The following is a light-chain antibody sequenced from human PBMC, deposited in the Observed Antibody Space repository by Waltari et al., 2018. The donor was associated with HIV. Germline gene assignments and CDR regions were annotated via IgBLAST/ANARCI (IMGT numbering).Light chain of an antibody. CDR2: CNT. J-gene: IGLJ3*02. CDR1: SSNIGPNYD. CDR3: QSYDNTVNGWV. V-gene: IGLV1-40*01. Sequence: QSVLTQPPSVSGAPGQNVTVSCTGSSSNIGPNYDVHWYQFLPGEVPKLLIYCNTIRPAGVPGRFSGSSSGTSASLAITGLQPADEADYYCQSYDNTVNGWVFGGGTRVTV.